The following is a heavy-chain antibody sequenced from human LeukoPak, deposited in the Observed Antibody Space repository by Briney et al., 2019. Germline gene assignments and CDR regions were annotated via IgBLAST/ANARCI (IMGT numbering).Heavy chain of an antibody. V-gene: IGHV4-59*08. D-gene: IGHD3-10*01. J-gene: IGHJ4*02. CDR1: GGSISGYY. CDR3: ARRGVTGNYFDY. Sequence: PSETLSLTCTVSGGSISGYYWSWSRQPPGKGLEWIGYIYYSGSTNYNPSLKSRVTISVDTSKNQFSLKLSSVTAADTAVYYCARRGVTGNYFDYWGQGTLVTVSS. CDR2: IYYSGST.